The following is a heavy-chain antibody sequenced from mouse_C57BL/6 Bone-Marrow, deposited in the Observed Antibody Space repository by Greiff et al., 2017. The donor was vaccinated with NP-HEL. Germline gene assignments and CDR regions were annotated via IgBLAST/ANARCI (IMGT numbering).Heavy chain of an antibody. CDR3: AILRYAMDY. J-gene: IGHJ4*01. D-gene: IGHD1-1*01. V-gene: IGHV1-80*01. CDR2: IYPGDGDT. Sequence: QVQLQQSGAELVKPGASVKISCKASGYAFSSYWMNWVQQRPGKGLEWIGQIYPGDGDTNYNGKFKGKATLTADKSSSTAYMQLSSLTSEDSAVYFCAILRYAMDYWGQGTSVTVSS. CDR1: GYAFSSYW.